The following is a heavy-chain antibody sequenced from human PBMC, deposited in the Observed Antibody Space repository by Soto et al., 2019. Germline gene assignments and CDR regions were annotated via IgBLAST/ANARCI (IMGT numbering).Heavy chain of an antibody. Sequence: QVQLVESGGGVVQPGRSLRLSCAASGFTFSSYGMHWVRQAPGKGLEWVSVIWFDGGKKDYADSVKGRFTISRDNSKNTLYLQMNNLRAEDTAVYYWARESGHFDSWGQGTLVTVSS. D-gene: IGHD3-3*01. V-gene: IGHV3-33*01. J-gene: IGHJ4*02. CDR2: IWFDGGKK. CDR1: GFTFSSYG. CDR3: ARESGHFDS.